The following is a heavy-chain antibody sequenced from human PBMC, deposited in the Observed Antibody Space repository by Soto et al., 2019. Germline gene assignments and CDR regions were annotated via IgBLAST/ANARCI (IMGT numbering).Heavy chain of an antibody. J-gene: IGHJ4*02. V-gene: IGHV3-23*01. CDR1: GFTFSSYA. D-gene: IGHD6-19*01. CDR2: ISGSGGNT. Sequence: GGSLRLSCAASGFTFSSYAMSWVRQAPGKGLEWVSAISGSGGNTYYADSVKGRFTISRDNSKNTLYLQMDSLRAEDTAVYYCAKDRRFGSGWGMFDYWGQGTLDTVSS. CDR3: AKDRRFGSGWGMFDY.